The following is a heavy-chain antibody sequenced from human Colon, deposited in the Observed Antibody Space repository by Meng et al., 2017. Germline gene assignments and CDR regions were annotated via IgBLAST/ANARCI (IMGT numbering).Heavy chain of an antibody. Sequence: QVPWASAGPGLVMPSGPLSLPGSVSGASVSVNSYWSWLRQPPGRGLEWIGQIDHRGSAYYRPSLNSRVTMSLDKSRNQFSLRLTSVTAADTAVYYCARHGGYYQDFWGQGTLVTVSS. V-gene: IGHV4-4*02. J-gene: IGHJ4*02. D-gene: IGHD4-23*01. CDR3: ARHGGYYQDF. CDR1: GASVSVNSY. CDR2: IDHRGSA.